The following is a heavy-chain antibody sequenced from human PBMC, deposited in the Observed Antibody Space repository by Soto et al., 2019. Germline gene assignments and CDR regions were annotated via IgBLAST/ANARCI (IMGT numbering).Heavy chain of an antibody. Sequence: QVQLVESGGGVVQPGRSLRLSCAASGFTFSSYAMHWVRQAPGKGLEWVAVISYDGSNKYYADSVKGRFTISRDNSKYTRYLQMNCLRAEDTAVYYCARDLAGTWYSTSSCFDYCGQGTLVTLSS. D-gene: IGHD6-6*01. V-gene: IGHV3-30-3*01. CDR3: ARDLAGTWYSTSSCFDY. CDR1: GFTFSSYA. J-gene: IGHJ4*02. CDR2: ISYDGSNK.